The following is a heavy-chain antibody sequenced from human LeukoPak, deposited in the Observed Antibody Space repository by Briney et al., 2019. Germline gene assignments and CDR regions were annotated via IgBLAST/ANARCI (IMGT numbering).Heavy chain of an antibody. Sequence: SETLSLTCTVSGGSISSSSYYWGWIRQPPGKGLEWIGSIYYSGNTYYNASLKSQVSISIDTSKNQFSLKLSSVTAADTAVYYCARHQEWLRLRVYYFDYWGQGTLVTVSS. CDR2: IYYSGNT. CDR3: ARHQEWLRLRVYYFDY. CDR1: GGSISSSSYY. J-gene: IGHJ4*02. V-gene: IGHV4-39*01. D-gene: IGHD5-12*01.